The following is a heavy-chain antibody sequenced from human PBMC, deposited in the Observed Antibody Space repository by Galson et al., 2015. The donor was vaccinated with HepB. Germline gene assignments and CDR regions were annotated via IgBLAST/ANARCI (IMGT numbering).Heavy chain of an antibody. Sequence: SLRLSCAASGFSFRSYWMSWVRQAPGKGLEWVADIKQDGSEEYYADSVKGRFTISRDNSKNTLYLQMNSLRAEDTAVYYCVRESLMAMVTFDLWGRGTLVTVSS. CDR2: IKQDGSEE. D-gene: IGHD5-18*01. CDR1: GFSFRSYW. J-gene: IGHJ4*02. CDR3: VRESLMAMVTFDL. V-gene: IGHV3-7*01.